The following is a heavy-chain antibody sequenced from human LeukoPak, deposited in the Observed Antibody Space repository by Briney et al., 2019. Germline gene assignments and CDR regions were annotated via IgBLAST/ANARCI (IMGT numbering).Heavy chain of an antibody. CDR1: GFTFSSHW. Sequence: GGSLRLSCAASGFTFSSHWMYWVRQVPGKGLVWVSRIRSDGRDTTYADSVKGRFTISRDNAKNTLDLQMNSLRAEDTAVYYCATDMGDDSSGSYRFGMDVWGQGTMVTVSS. D-gene: IGHD3-22*01. CDR3: ATDMGDDSSGSYRFGMDV. V-gene: IGHV3-74*01. J-gene: IGHJ6*02. CDR2: IRSDGRDT.